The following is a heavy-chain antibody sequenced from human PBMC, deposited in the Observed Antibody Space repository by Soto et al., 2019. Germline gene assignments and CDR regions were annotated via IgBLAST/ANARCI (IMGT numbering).Heavy chain of an antibody. D-gene: IGHD3-16*01. CDR1: GFTFSLYG. Sequence: QVQLVESGGGVVQPGRSLRLSCAASGFTFSLYGMHWVRQAPGKGLEWVAVIWYDGSNKFYADSVKGRFTISRDNSKNTLDLQMNSLRDEDTAVYYCARGLRGISVYGMDVWGQGTTVIVSS. CDR2: IWYDGSNK. J-gene: IGHJ6*02. CDR3: ARGLRGISVYGMDV. V-gene: IGHV3-33*01.